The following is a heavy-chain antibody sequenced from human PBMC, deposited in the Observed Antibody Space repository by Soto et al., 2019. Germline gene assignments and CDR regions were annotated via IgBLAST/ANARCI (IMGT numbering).Heavy chain of an antibody. CDR1: GFTFSSYS. CDR3: ARQKYYYDSSNFDY. Sequence: GGSLRLSCAASGFTFSSYSMNWVRQAPGKGLEWVSYISSSSTIYYADSVKGRFTISRDNAKNSLYLQMNSLRAEDTAVYYCARQKYYYDSSNFDYWGQGTLVTVSS. D-gene: IGHD3-22*01. CDR2: ISSSSTI. V-gene: IGHV3-48*04. J-gene: IGHJ4*02.